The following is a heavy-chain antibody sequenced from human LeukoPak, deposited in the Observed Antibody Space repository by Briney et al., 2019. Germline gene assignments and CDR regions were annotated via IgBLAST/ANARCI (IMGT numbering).Heavy chain of an antibody. V-gene: IGHV1-8*01. Sequence: GASVKVSCKASGYTFTSYDINWVRQATGQGLEWMGWMNPNSGNTGYARKFQGRVTMTRNTSISTAYMELSSLRSEDTAVYYCARGQAGTLDFDYWGQGTLVTVSS. J-gene: IGHJ4*02. CDR2: MNPNSGNT. CDR1: GYTFTSYD. CDR3: ARGQAGTLDFDY. D-gene: IGHD1-1*01.